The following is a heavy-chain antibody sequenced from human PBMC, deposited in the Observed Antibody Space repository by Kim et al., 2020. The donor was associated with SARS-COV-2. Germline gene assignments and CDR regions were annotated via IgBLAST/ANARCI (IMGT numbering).Heavy chain of an antibody. CDR3: ANEGRITIFGVVITGGGYGMDV. V-gene: IGHV1-69*13. J-gene: IGHJ6*02. Sequence: SVKVSCKASGGTFSSYAISWVRQAPGQGLEWMGGIIPIFGTANYAQKFQGRVTITADESTSTAYMELSSLRSEDTAVYYCANEGRITIFGVVITGGGYGMDVWGQGTTVTVSS. CDR2: IIPIFGTA. CDR1: GGTFSSYA. D-gene: IGHD3-3*01.